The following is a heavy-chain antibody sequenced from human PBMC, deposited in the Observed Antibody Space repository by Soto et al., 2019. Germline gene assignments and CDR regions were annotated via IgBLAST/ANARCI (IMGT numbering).Heavy chain of an antibody. CDR1: GFTFSRYA. D-gene: IGHD7-27*01. Sequence: EVQLVESGGGLVQPGGSLRLSCAASGFTFSRYAMHWVRQAPGKGLEYVSAISSNGGSTYYANSVKGRFTISRDNSKNTLYLQMGSLRAEDMAVYYCASLSNWDYYYYMDVLVKGTTVTVSS. V-gene: IGHV3-64*01. J-gene: IGHJ6*03. CDR2: ISSNGGST. CDR3: ASLSNWDYYYYMDV.